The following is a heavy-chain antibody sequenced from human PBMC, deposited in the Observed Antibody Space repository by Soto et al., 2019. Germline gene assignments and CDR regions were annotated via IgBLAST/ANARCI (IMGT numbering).Heavy chain of an antibody. CDR3: ARDRGVGAVADYYYYGMDV. Sequence: PSETLSLTCTVSGGSISDYYWSWIRQPPGKGLEWIGYFSYGGGTNNSPSLKSRATISGDTSKNQFSLNLSSVTAADTAVYYCARDRGVGAVADYYYYGMDVWGQGTTVTVS. CDR1: GGSISDYY. V-gene: IGHV4-59*12. D-gene: IGHD6-19*01. J-gene: IGHJ6*02. CDR2: FSYGGGT.